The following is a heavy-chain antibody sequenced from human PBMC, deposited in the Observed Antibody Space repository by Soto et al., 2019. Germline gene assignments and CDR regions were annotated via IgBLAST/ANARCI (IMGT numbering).Heavy chain of an antibody. CDR2: IIPIFGTA. CDR1: GGTFSSYA. V-gene: IGHV1-69*13. D-gene: IGHD3-22*01. CDR3: ARSEYYYDSSGYLGYYYGMDV. J-gene: IGHJ6*02. Sequence: GASVKVSCKASGGTFSSYAISWVRQATGQGLEWMGGIIPIFGTANYAQKFQGRVTITADESTSTAYMELSSLRSEDTAVYYCARSEYYYDSSGYLGYYYGMDVWGQGTTVTVSS.